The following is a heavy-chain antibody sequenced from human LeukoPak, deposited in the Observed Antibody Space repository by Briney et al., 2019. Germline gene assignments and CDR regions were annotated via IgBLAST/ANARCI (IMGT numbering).Heavy chain of an antibody. Sequence: SVKVSCKASGGTFSSYAISRVRQAPGQGLEWMGRIIPILGIANYAQKFQGRVTITADKSTSTAYMELSSLRSEDTAVYYCARVSTGYYYYYGMDVWGQGTTVTVSS. V-gene: IGHV1-69*04. CDR2: IIPILGIA. J-gene: IGHJ6*02. D-gene: IGHD3-9*01. CDR3: ARVSTGYYYYYGMDV. CDR1: GGTFSSYA.